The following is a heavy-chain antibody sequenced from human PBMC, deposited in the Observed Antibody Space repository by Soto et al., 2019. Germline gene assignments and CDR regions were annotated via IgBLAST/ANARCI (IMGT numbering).Heavy chain of an antibody. CDR3: ARAARADGITAMVYYYFDC. J-gene: IGHJ4*02. CDR1: GYTFTSYA. CDR2: INAGNGNT. Sequence: ASVKVSCKASGYTFTSYAMHWVRQAPGQRLEWMGWINAGNGNTKYSQKFQGRVTITRDTSASTAYMELSSLRSEDTAVYYCARAARADGITAMVYYYFDCWGQGTLVTVSS. D-gene: IGHD5-18*01. V-gene: IGHV1-3*01.